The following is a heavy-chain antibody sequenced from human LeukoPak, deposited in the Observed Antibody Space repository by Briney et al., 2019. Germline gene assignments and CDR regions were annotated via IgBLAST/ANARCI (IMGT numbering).Heavy chain of an antibody. D-gene: IGHD3-22*01. CDR1: GFTFSSYA. J-gene: IGHJ4*02. Sequence: GGSLRLSCAASGFTFSSYAMSWVRQAQGKGLEWVSAISGSGGSTYYADSVKGRFTISRDNSKNTLYLQMNSLRAEDTAVYYCAKADAYYYDSSGYYPAWDYWGQGTLVTVSS. CDR2: ISGSGGST. V-gene: IGHV3-23*01. CDR3: AKADAYYYDSSGYYPAWDY.